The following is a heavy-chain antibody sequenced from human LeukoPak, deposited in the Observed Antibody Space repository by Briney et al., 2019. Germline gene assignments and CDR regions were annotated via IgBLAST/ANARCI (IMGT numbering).Heavy chain of an antibody. J-gene: IGHJ4*02. CDR1: GGSINSYF. V-gene: IGHV4-4*07. CDR2: IYISGST. CDR3: ARESGRERYFDY. Sequence: SEPLSLTCTVSGGSINSYFWSWIRQPAGQGLEWIGRIYISGSTNYNPFLKSRVTMSVDTSKNQFSLKLNSMTAADTAVYYCARESGRERYFDYWGQGTLVTVSS. D-gene: IGHD3-10*01.